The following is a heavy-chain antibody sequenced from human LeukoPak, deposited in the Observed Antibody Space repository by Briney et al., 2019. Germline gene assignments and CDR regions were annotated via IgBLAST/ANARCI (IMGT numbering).Heavy chain of an antibody. J-gene: IGHJ4*02. Sequence: SVKGRFSISRDTAKNTLYLQMNSLRAEDTAVYYCARGSPFHWGQGTLVTVSS. D-gene: IGHD3-3*02. CDR3: ARGSPFH. V-gene: IGHV3-48*01.